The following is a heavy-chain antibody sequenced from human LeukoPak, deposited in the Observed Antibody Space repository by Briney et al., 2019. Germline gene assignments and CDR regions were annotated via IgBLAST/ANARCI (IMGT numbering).Heavy chain of an antibody. CDR3: ARVGHRLGKYLGNWFDP. CDR1: GYTFTSYG. V-gene: IGHV1-18*01. J-gene: IGHJ5*02. Sequence: ASVKVSCKASGYTFTSYGISLVRQAPGQGLEWMGWISAYNGNTNYAQKLQGRVTMTTDTSTSTAYMELRSLRSDDTAVYYFARVGHRLGKYLGNWFDPWGQGTLVTVSS. D-gene: IGHD2-2*01. CDR2: ISAYNGNT.